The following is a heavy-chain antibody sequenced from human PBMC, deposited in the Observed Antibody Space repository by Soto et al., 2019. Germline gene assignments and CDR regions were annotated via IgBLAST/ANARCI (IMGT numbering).Heavy chain of an antibody. CDR2: MNPNSGNT. V-gene: IGHV1-8*01. CDR1: GYTFTSYD. D-gene: IGHD5-18*01. CDR3: ARGYSYGFSSYYYYYMDV. Sequence: QVQLVQSGAEVKKPGASVKVSCKASGYTFTSYDINWVRQATGQGLEWMGWMNPNSGNTGYAQKFQGRVTMTRNTYISTAYMELSSLRSEDTAVYYCARGYSYGFSSYYYYYMDVWGKGTTVTVSS. J-gene: IGHJ6*03.